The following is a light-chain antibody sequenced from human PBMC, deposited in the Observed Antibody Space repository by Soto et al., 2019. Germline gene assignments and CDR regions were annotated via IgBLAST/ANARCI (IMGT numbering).Light chain of an antibody. J-gene: IGKJ1*01. CDR3: QQYYSVPWT. CDR1: QRVFYSHKNRDY. V-gene: IGKV4-1*01. Sequence: DIVMTQSPESLAESPGERATINCTSSQRVFYSHKNRDYLDWFQQKAGQPPKLLIYWASTRASGVPDRFSGSGSGTDCTLTISSLHSDDVAVYYCQQYYSVPWTFGPGTKVDIK. CDR2: WAS.